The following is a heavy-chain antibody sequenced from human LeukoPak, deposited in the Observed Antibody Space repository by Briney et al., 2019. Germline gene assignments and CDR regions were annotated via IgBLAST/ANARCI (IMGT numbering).Heavy chain of an antibody. CDR2: ISSSGSTI. Sequence: GGSLRLSCAASGFTFSDYYMSWIRQAPGKGLEWVSYISSSGSTIYYADSVKGRFTISRDNAKNSLYLQMNSLRAEDTAVYYCAKDPGGWQQPVNWFDPWGQGTLVTVSS. CDR1: GFTFSDYY. D-gene: IGHD6-13*01. J-gene: IGHJ5*02. CDR3: AKDPGGWQQPVNWFDP. V-gene: IGHV3-11*04.